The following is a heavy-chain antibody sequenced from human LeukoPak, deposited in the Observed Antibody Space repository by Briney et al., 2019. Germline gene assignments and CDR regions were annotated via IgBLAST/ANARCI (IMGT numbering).Heavy chain of an antibody. D-gene: IGHD1-26*01. CDR3: ARDFGQWQLNGGYYFDY. Sequence: GGSLRLSCAASGFTFSSYEMNWVRQAPGKGLEWVSYISSSGSTIYYADSVKGRFTISRDNAKNSLYLQMNSLRAEDTAVYYCARDFGQWQLNGGYYFDYWGQGTLVTVSS. J-gene: IGHJ4*02. CDR1: GFTFSSYE. CDR2: ISSSGSTI. V-gene: IGHV3-48*03.